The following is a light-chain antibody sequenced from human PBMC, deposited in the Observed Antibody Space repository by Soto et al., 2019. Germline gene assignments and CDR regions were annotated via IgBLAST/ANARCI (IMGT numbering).Light chain of an antibody. CDR2: YDS. J-gene: IGLJ2*01. CDR3: QVWDSDSDHLVV. Sequence: SYELTQPPSVSVAPGKTARISCGGINIGSKSVHWYQRKPGQAPVLVIYYDSDRPSGIPERFSGSNSGNTATLTISRVEAGDEADYFCQVWDSDSDHLVVFGGGTKVTVL. V-gene: IGLV3-21*04. CDR1: NIGSKS.